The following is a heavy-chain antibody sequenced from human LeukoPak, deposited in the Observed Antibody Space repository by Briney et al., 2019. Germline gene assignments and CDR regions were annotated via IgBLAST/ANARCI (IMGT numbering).Heavy chain of an antibody. CDR1: GYTFTSYG. Sequence: ASVTVSCKASGYTFTSYGISWLRQAPGQGLEGMGWISAYNGNTNYAQKLQGRVTMTTDTSTSTAYTELRSLRSDDTAVYYCARVRMDDFWSGYYTGYYYMDVWGKGTTVTVSS. V-gene: IGHV1-18*01. J-gene: IGHJ6*03. CDR3: ARVRMDDFWSGYYTGYYYMDV. CDR2: ISAYNGNT. D-gene: IGHD3-3*01.